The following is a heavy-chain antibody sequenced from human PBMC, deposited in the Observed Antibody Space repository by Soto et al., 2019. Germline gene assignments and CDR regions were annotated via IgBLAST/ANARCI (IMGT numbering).Heavy chain of an antibody. CDR2: INSDGSST. D-gene: IGHD3-3*01. CDR3: ARGDYDFWSGYSFDY. J-gene: IGHJ4*02. Sequence: VQLVESGGGLVQPGGSLRLSCAASGFTFSSYWMHWVRQAPGKGLVWVSRINSDGSSTSYADSVKGRFTISRDNAKNTLYLQMNSLRAEDTAVYYCARGDYDFWSGYSFDYWGQGTLVTVSS. V-gene: IGHV3-74*01. CDR1: GFTFSSYW.